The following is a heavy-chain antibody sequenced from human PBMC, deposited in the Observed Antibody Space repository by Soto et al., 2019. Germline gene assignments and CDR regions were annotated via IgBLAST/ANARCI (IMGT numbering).Heavy chain of an antibody. D-gene: IGHD3-3*01. J-gene: IGHJ5*02. V-gene: IGHV3-21*01. CDR3: AREVGRYYDFWSGYYGGTWFDP. Sequence: ESGGGLVKPGGSLRLSCAASGFTFSSYSMNWVRQAPGKGLEWVSSISSSSSYIYYADSVKGRFTISRDNAKNSLYLQMNSLRAEDTAVYYCAREVGRYYDFWSGYYGGTWFDPWGQGTLVTVSS. CDR1: GFTFSSYS. CDR2: ISSSSSYI.